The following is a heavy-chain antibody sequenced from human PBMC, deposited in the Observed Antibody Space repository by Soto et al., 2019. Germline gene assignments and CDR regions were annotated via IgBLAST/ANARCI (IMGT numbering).Heavy chain of an antibody. CDR1: GFTFSNYW. Sequence: EVQLVESGGGLVQPGGSLRLSCAATGFTFSNYWMHWVRQTPGKGLVWVSRINSDGSTTNYADSVKGRFTISRDSAKNTLYLQMNSLRAEDTAVYYCARGNSYSRDVWGQGTTVTVS. V-gene: IGHV3-74*01. CDR3: ARGNSYSRDV. CDR2: INSDGSTT. J-gene: IGHJ6*02.